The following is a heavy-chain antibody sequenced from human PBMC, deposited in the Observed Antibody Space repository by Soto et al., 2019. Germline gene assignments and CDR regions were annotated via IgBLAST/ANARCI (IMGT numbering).Heavy chain of an antibody. J-gene: IGHJ6*01. D-gene: IGHD2-2*01. CDR2: IIPIVGTG. CDR1: GGTFSNYA. CDR3: ARVVILVPAASSSYYYHMDD. V-gene: IGHV1-69*01. Sequence: QVQLVQSGAEVMKPGSSVTVSCKASGGTFSNYALSWVRQAPGQGLEWMGGIIPIVGTGSYAQKFQGRVRITADSPTTTAYMELSSLRLEDTYVYYCARVVILVPAASSSYYYHMDDWGPRTT.